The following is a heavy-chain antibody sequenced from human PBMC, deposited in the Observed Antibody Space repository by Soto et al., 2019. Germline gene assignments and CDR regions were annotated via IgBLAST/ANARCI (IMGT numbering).Heavy chain of an antibody. V-gene: IGHV3-13*04. J-gene: IGHJ6*02. CDR3: ARAHRYCSGGSCYRPYYYYGMDV. D-gene: IGHD2-15*01. CDR2: IGTAGDT. Sequence: EVQLVESGGGLVQPGGSLRLSCAASGFTFSSYDMHWVRQATGKGLEWVSAIGTAGDTYYPGSVKGRFTISRENAKNSXXLXMXXLRAGDTAVYYCARAHRYCSGGSCYRPYYYYGMDVWGQGTTVTVSS. CDR1: GFTFSSYD.